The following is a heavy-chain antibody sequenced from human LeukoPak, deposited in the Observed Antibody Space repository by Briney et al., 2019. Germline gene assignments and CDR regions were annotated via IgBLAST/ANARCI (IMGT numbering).Heavy chain of an antibody. CDR2: IIPILGIA. CDR1: GGTFSSYA. Sequence: SVKVSCKASGGTFSSYAISWVRQAPGQGLEWMGRIIPILGIANYAQKFQGRVTITADKSTSTAYMELSSLRSEDTAVYYCASYSGSYNSWFDPWGQGTLVTVSS. CDR3: ASYSGSYNSWFDP. J-gene: IGHJ5*02. D-gene: IGHD1-26*01. V-gene: IGHV1-69*04.